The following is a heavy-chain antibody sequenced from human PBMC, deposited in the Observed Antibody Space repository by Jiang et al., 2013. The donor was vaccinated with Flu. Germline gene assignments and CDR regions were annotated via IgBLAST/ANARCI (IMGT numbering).Heavy chain of an antibody. CDR2: INHSGST. Sequence: ETLSLTCAVYGGSVQWLLLELDPPAPRKGLEWIGEINHSGSTNYNPSLKSRVTISVDTSKNQFSLKLSSVTAADTAVYYCARGLVYYDSSGYFAPGAFDIWGQGTMVTVSS. CDR1: GGSVQWLL. J-gene: IGHJ3*02. CDR3: ARGLVYYDSSGYFAPGAFDI. V-gene: IGHV4-34*01. D-gene: IGHD3-22*01.